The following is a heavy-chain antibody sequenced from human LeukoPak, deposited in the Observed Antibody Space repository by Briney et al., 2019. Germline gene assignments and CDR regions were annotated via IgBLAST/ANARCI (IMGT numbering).Heavy chain of an antibody. CDR3: ARHGKYNFDRSGFYSY. CDR1: GGSFSGYY. CDR2: INHSGST. D-gene: IGHD3-22*01. V-gene: IGHV4-34*01. Sequence: SETLSLTCAVYGGSFSGYYWSWIRQPPGKGLEWIGEINHSGSTNYNPSLKSRVTISVDTSKNQFSLKLNSVTAADTAVYYCARHGKYNFDRSGFYSYWGRGTLVTVSS. J-gene: IGHJ4*02.